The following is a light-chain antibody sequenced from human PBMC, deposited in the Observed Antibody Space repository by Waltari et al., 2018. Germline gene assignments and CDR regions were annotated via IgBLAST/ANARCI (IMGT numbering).Light chain of an antibody. CDR2: AAS. CDR1: QTLRRY. Sequence: DIQMTQFSSSLFASVRDRVTFTCRASQTLRRYLNWYQQKPGKAPNLLIYAASSLQSGVPSRFSGSGSGRDFTLIITSLQPEDFATYYCQESYSFTRTFGQGTKVEIK. CDR3: QESYSFTRT. V-gene: IGKV1-39*01. J-gene: IGKJ1*01.